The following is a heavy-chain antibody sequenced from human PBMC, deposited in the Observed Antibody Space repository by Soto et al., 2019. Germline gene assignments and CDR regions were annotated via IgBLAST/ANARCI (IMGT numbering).Heavy chain of an antibody. CDR2: IIPVFGTT. D-gene: IGHD3-16*01. V-gene: IGHV1-69*13. CDR1: GGLFSSFA. CDR3: ARGGGPYVWFNEF. Sequence: SVNVSCKDSGGLFSSFAISWVRQAPGQGLEWMGGIIPVFGTTNYAQKFQGRVTITADESTNTAYMELSSLTSDDTAMYYCARGGGPYVWFNEFWGQGTQVTVSS. J-gene: IGHJ4*02.